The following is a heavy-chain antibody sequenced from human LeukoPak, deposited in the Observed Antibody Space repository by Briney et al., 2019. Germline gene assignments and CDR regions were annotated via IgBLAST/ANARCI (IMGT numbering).Heavy chain of an antibody. D-gene: IGHD3-3*01. CDR3: ARLYDFWSGYWPYYFDY. CDR2: IKQDGSEK. Sequence: GGPLRLSCAASGFTFSNYWMSWVRQAPGKGLEWVANIKQDGSEKYYVDSVKGRFTISRDNAKNSVYLQMNNLRGEDTAVYYCARLYDFWSGYWPYYFDYWGQGTLVTVSS. J-gene: IGHJ4*02. V-gene: IGHV3-7*01. CDR1: GFTFSNYW.